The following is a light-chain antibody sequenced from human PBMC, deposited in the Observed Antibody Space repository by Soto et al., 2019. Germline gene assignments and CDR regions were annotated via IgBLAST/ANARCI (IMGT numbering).Light chain of an antibody. CDR3: QQYNDWPPRYT. V-gene: IGKV3-15*01. CDR2: AAS. Sequence: EIVMTQSPATLSVSPGERVSLSCRASQSVSSNVAWYQQKLGQAPRLLMFAASTRATGIPARFSGSGSGIEFTITISSLQSEDFAVYYCQQYNDWPPRYTFGQGTKLEIK. CDR1: QSVSSN. J-gene: IGKJ2*01.